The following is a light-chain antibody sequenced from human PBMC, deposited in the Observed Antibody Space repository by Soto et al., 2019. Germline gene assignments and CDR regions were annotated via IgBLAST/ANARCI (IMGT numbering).Light chain of an antibody. CDR1: QSVSSH. J-gene: IGKJ1*01. CDR3: QQRSHWPT. CDR2: DAS. Sequence: EIVLTQSPATLSLSPGERATLSRRASQSVSSHLAWYQQKPGQSPRLLIYDASNRATGIPARFSGSGSGTDFTLTISSLEPEDFAFYFCQQRSHWPTFGQGTKVEIK. V-gene: IGKV3-11*01.